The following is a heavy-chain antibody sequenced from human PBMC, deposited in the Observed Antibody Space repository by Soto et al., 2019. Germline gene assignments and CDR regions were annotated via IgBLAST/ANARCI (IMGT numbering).Heavy chain of an antibody. CDR3: ARHIAVPTTRGFDY. V-gene: IGHV4-4*02. CDR2: IYHSGAT. D-gene: IGHD2-15*01. Sequence: QVQLQESGPGLVKPSGTLSLTCAVSGASISSTNWWSWVRQAPGEGPEWIGEIYHSGATNYNPSLKSLVIISMDTSKNQLSLRLDSVTAADTAVYFCARHIAVPTTRGFDYWGQGTLVTVSS. CDR1: GASISSTNW. J-gene: IGHJ4*02.